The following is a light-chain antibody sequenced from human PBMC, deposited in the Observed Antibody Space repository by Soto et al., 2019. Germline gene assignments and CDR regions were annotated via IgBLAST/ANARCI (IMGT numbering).Light chain of an antibody. V-gene: IGKV3-15*01. J-gene: IGKJ1*01. CDR1: QSVSSN. CDR2: GAS. CDR3: QQYNNWPPWT. Sequence: EIVMTQSPATLSVSPGERATLSCRASQSVSSNLAWYQQKPGKAPRLLIYGASTRATGIPARFSGSGSGTEFTLTISRIQSEDFAVYYCQQYNNWPPWTFGQGTKVEIK.